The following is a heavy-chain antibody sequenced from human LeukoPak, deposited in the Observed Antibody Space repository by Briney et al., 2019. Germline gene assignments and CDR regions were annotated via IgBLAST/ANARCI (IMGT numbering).Heavy chain of an antibody. CDR1: GFAFSSYA. D-gene: IGHD2-8*01. CDR3: AKVYCTNGVCYFFDY. CDR2: ISGSGGST. J-gene: IGHJ4*02. Sequence: GGSLRLSCAASGFAFSSYAMSWVRQAPGKGLEWVSAISGSGGSTYYADSVKGRSTISRDNSKNTLYLQMNSLRAEDTAVYYCAKVYCTNGVCYFFDYWGQGTLVTVSS. V-gene: IGHV3-23*01.